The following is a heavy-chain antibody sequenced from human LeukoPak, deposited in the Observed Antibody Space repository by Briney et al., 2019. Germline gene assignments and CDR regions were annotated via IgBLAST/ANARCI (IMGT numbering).Heavy chain of an antibody. D-gene: IGHD3-22*01. J-gene: IGHJ3*02. CDR3: ATRYYYDSSGYYAFDI. CDR1: GGSISSGGYS. Sequence: SQALPLTCAVSGGSISSGGYSWGWIRQPPGKGLEWIGYIYHSGSTYYNSSLKSRVTISVDRSKNQFSLKLSSVTAADTAVYYCATRYYYDSSGYYAFDIWGQGTMVTVSS. V-gene: IGHV4-30-2*01. CDR2: IYHSGST.